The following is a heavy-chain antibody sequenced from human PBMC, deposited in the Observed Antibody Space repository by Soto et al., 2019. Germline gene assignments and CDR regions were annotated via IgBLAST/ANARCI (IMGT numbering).Heavy chain of an antibody. CDR3: ASERYQVISDGMDV. CDR2: INPETGGT. J-gene: IGHJ6*02. CDR1: GYTFTVYY. Sequence: QVQLVQSGAYVETPGASVRVSCKASGYTFTVYYVHWVREAPGQGLEWMGWINPETGGTSYAQKFQGRVTLSRDTSINTAYLELSRLRFDDAAVYFCASERYQVISDGMDVWGQGTTVTVSS. D-gene: IGHD2-2*01. V-gene: IGHV1-2*02.